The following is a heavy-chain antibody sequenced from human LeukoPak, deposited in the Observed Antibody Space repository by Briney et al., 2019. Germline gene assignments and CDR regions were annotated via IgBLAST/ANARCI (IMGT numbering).Heavy chain of an antibody. Sequence: GGSLRLSCAASGFTFSDYYMSWIRQAPGKGLEWVSYISSSGTTIYHADSVKGRFTISRDNAKNSLYLQMNSLRAEDTAVYYCASSFYYGSGSFHWGQGTLVTVPS. V-gene: IGHV3-11*04. J-gene: IGHJ4*02. CDR2: ISSSGTTI. D-gene: IGHD3-10*01. CDR3: ASSFYYGSGSFH. CDR1: GFTFSDYY.